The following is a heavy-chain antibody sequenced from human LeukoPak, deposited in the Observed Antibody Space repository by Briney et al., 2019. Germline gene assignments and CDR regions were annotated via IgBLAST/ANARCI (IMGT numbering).Heavy chain of an antibody. CDR3: AKDFSYYYSSGSGPDY. CDR2: IWYDGSNK. Sequence: QPGRSLRLSCAASGFTFSSYGMHWVRQAPGKGLGWVAVIWYDGSNKYYADSVKGRFTISRDNSKNTLYLQMNSLRAEDTAGYYCAKDFSYYYSSGSGPDYWGQGTLVTVSS. D-gene: IGHD3-22*01. CDR1: GFTFSSYG. J-gene: IGHJ4*02. V-gene: IGHV3-33*06.